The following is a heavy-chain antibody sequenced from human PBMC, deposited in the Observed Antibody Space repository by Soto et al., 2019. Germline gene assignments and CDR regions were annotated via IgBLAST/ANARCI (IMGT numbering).Heavy chain of an antibody. V-gene: IGHV3-30*18. CDR3: AKDLYGAGWYNYFDP. CDR1: GFTFSTTG. CDR2: ISHDGGVK. J-gene: IGHJ5*02. D-gene: IGHD6-19*01. Sequence: QVHLVESGGGVVQPGRSLRLSCGASGFTFSTTGMHWVRQAPGKGLEWVAMISHDGGVKHYTDSVKGRFTISRDTSNNTVYLQMNSLRTEDTAMYHCAKDLYGAGWYNYFDPWCQGTLVTVSS.